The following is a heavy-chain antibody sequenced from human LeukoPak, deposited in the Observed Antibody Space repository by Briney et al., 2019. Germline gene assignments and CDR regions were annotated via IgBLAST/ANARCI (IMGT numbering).Heavy chain of an antibody. CDR3: AREGLADYSNYVSWFDP. J-gene: IGHJ5*02. CDR2: IYTSGST. Sequence: SETLSLTCTVSGGSISSYYWSWIRQPAGKGLEWIGRIYTSGSTNYNPSLKSRVTMSVDTSKNQFSLKLSPVTAADTAVYYCAREGLADYSNYVSWFDPWGQGTLVTVSS. V-gene: IGHV4-4*07. D-gene: IGHD4-4*01. CDR1: GGSISSYY.